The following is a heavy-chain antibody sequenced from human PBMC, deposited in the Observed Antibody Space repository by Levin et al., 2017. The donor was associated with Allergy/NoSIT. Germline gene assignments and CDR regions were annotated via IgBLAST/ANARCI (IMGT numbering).Heavy chain of an antibody. Sequence: GESLKISCAASGFTFSSYWMSWVRQAPGKGLEWVANIKQDGSEKYYVDSVKGRFTISRDNAKNSLYLQMNSLRAEDTAVYYCAREKGVVAAIDYWGQGTLVTVSS. D-gene: IGHD2-15*01. CDR1: GFTFSSYW. V-gene: IGHV3-7*01. J-gene: IGHJ4*02. CDR2: IKQDGSEK. CDR3: AREKGVVAAIDY.